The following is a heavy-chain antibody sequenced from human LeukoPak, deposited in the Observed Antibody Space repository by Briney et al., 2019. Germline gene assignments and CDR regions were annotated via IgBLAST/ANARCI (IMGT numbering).Heavy chain of an antibody. CDR2: INDTGHA. CDR1: GASFRAYY. V-gene: IGHV4-34*01. CDR3: ASSRDLYHDAFTSYWYFDV. Sequence: SETLSLTCAVYGASFRAYYWSWIRQAPGKGLQWIGEINDTGHARYNASLKSRVTMSVDTSKNQFSLKLKSLTAADTAVYYCASSRDLYHDAFTSYWYFDVWGRGSLVTVSS. D-gene: IGHD3-3*01. J-gene: IGHJ2*01.